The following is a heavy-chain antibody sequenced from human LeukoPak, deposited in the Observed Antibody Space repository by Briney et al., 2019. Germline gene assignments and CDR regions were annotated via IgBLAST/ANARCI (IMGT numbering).Heavy chain of an antibody. J-gene: IGHJ4*02. D-gene: IGHD3-9*01. Sequence: SETLSLTCIVSNVSISSKSYYWGWIRQSPGKGLEWIGSIYYSRTTYYNPSLKSRVTISVDTSKNQFSLDLTSVTAADTAVYYCATSGDILTGYQKVTLAYWGQGTLVSVSS. V-gene: IGHV4-39*01. CDR3: ATSGDILTGYQKVTLAY. CDR1: NVSISSKSYY. CDR2: IYYSRTT.